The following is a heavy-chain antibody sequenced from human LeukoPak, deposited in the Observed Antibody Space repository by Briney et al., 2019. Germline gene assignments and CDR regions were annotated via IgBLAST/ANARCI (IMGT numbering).Heavy chain of an antibody. CDR2: ISAYNGNT. CDR3: ARSALGYCSGGSCSESDY. Sequence: ASVKVSCKASGYTFTSYGISWVRQAPGQGLEWMGWISAYNGNTNYAQKLQGRVTMTTDTSTSTAYMELRSLRSDDTAVYYCARSALGYCSGGSCSESDYWGQGTLVTVSS. CDR1: GYTFTSYG. V-gene: IGHV1-18*01. D-gene: IGHD2-15*01. J-gene: IGHJ4*02.